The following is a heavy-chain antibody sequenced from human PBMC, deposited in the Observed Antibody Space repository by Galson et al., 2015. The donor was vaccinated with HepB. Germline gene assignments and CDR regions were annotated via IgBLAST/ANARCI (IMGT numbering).Heavy chain of an antibody. CDR1: GFTFSDHF. V-gene: IGHV3-21*01. J-gene: IGHJ4*02. CDR2: ISRSSDYI. D-gene: IGHD3-16*02. Sequence: SLRLSCAASGFTFSDHFMNWVRQAPGSGLEWVSSISRSSDYIYYADSVKGRFTISRDNAKNSLYLQMSTLRAEDTAVYYCARGTWGGYIWGTYRYPPLDFWGQGTLVSVSS. CDR3: ARGTWGGYIWGTYRYPPLDF.